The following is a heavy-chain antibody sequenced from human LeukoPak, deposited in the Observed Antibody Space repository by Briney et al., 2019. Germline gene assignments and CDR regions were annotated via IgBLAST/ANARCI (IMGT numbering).Heavy chain of an antibody. CDR2: ISSSSSYI. J-gene: IGHJ4*02. CDR3: ARLPRFEYDSQWPAPSLY. CDR1: GFTFSSYS. D-gene: IGHD3-22*01. V-gene: IGHV3-21*01. Sequence: GGSLRLSCAASGFTFSSYSMNWVRQAPGKGLEWVSSISSSSSYIYYADSVKGRFTISRDNAKNSLYLQMNSLTAGDPAVYYCARLPRFEYDSQWPAPSLYWGQGTLVTVSS.